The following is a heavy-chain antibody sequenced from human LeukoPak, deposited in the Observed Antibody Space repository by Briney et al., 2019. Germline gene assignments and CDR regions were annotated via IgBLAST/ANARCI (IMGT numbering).Heavy chain of an antibody. J-gene: IGHJ4*02. CDR3: ARGANWGSPDY. CDR1: GGSISSDY. CDR2: IYYSGTT. V-gene: IGHV4-59*01. D-gene: IGHD7-27*01. Sequence: PSETLSLTCTVSGGSISSDYWSWIRQSPGKGLEWIGYIYYSGTTSYNPSLKSRVTISLDTSKNQFSLKLSTVTAADTAVYYCARGANWGSPDYWGQGTLVTVSS.